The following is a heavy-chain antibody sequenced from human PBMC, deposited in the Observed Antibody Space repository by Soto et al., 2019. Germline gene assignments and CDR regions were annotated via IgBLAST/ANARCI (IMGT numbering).Heavy chain of an antibody. Sequence: QVQLVESGGGVVQPGRSLRLSRAASGFTFSSYGVLWVRQAPGKGLEWVALISYDGSNKYYADSVKGRFTISRDNSKNTLYLQMNSLRAEDTAVYYCAKDTYYHDSSGYYVFDYWGQGTLVTVSS. V-gene: IGHV3-30*18. D-gene: IGHD3-22*01. J-gene: IGHJ4*02. CDR2: ISYDGSNK. CDR3: AKDTYYHDSSGYYVFDY. CDR1: GFTFSSYG.